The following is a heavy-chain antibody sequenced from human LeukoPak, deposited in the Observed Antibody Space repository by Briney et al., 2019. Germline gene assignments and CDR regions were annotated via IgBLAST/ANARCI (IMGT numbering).Heavy chain of an antibody. CDR1: GFTFSNYA. J-gene: IGHJ4*02. CDR3: APPPNGYYFDY. V-gene: IGHV3-23*01. CDR2: ISGSGGST. Sequence: GGSLRLSCAASGFTFSNYAMSWVRQAPGKGLEWVSAISGSGGSTYYADSVKGRFTISRDNSKNTLYLQMNSLRAEDTAVYYCAPPPNGYYFDYWGQGTLVTVSS. D-gene: IGHD2-8*01.